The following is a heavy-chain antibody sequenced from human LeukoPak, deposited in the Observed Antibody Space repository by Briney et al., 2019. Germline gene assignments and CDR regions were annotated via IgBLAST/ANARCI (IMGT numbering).Heavy chain of an antibody. J-gene: IGHJ3*02. CDR1: GFTVRSNY. Sequence: GGSLRLSCAASGFTVRSNYMSWFRQAPGKGLEWASVIYNDGRTYYADSVKGRFIISKDNSKNTLYLQMNNLRADDTAVYYCARGAAVTYYDILTGYYYDAFDIWGKGTTVTVSS. V-gene: IGHV3-53*01. CDR3: ARGAAVTYYDILTGYYYDAFDI. CDR2: IYNDGRT. D-gene: IGHD3-9*01.